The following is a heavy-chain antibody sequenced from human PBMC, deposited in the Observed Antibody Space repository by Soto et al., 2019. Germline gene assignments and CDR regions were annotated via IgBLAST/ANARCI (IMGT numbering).Heavy chain of an antibody. CDR1: GGTFSSYA. J-gene: IGHJ6*02. CDR2: IIPIFGTA. D-gene: IGHD1-26*01. V-gene: IGHV1-69*13. CDR3: ATDRGSYYYYGMDV. Sequence: SVKVSCKASGGTFSSYAISWVRQAPGQGLEWMGRIIPIFGTANYAQKFQGRVTITADESTSTAYMELSSLRSEDTAVYYCATDRGSYYYYGMDVWGQGTTVTVSS.